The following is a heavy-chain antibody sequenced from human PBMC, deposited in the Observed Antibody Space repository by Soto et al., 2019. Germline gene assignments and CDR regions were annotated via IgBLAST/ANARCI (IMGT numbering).Heavy chain of an antibody. J-gene: IGHJ6*02. V-gene: IGHV4-39*01. CDR1: VGYFSSGSYN. CDR2: IYLMVGT. CDR3: ARAYDILTGYYNYYYHYGMDV. D-gene: IGHD3-9*01. Sequence: SGTLSFTSPFPVGYFSSGSYNWGGIRQPPGKGWKAMGGIYLMVGTYSTPSLRSRVTISVETSKNQFSLKLSSVTAADTAVYYCARAYDILTGYYNYYYHYGMDVWGQGTTVT.